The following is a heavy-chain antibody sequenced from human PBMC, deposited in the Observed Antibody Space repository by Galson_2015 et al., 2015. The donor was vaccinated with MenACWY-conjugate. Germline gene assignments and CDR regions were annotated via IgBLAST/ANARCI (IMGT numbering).Heavy chain of an antibody. CDR1: GFTFSKCA. J-gene: IGHJ6*03. V-gene: IGHV3-23*01. Sequence: SLRLSCAASGFTFSKCAMSWVRRAPGKGLEWVSGISASGGDIDYADSVKGRFTISRDNSKSTLYLQMNSLRADDTAVYYCAKDWSVPYSTISYYFYMDVWGKGTTVTVSS. CDR2: ISASGGDI. D-gene: IGHD6-13*01. CDR3: AKDWSVPYSTISYYFYMDV.